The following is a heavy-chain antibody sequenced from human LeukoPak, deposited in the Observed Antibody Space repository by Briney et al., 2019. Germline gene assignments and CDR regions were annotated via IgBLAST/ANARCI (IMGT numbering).Heavy chain of an antibody. D-gene: IGHD3-3*01. Sequence: SVKVSCKASGGTFSSYAISWVRQAPGQGLEWMGGIIPIFGTANYAQKFQGRVTITADESTSTAYMELSSLRSEDTAVYYCARDEGFRCLKWFPRAYVMYGWGQATTVIVSS. CDR2: IIPIFGTA. CDR3: ARDEGFRCLKWFPRAYVMYG. V-gene: IGHV1-69*13. CDR1: GGTFSSYA. J-gene: IGHJ6*02.